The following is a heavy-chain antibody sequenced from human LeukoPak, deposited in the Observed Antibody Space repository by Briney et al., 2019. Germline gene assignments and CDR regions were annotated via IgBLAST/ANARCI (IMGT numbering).Heavy chain of an antibody. J-gene: IGHJ3*01. CDR1: GFTFDDYA. V-gene: IGHV3-9*01. D-gene: IGHD6-6*01. Sequence: GGSLRLSCAASGFTFDDYAMHGVRQAPGKGLEWVSGISWNSGSIGYADVVKGRFTISRDNAKNSLYLQINSLRAEDTAVYYCARSSYSSSSSVWGQGTMVTVSS. CDR2: ISWNSGSI. CDR3: ARSSYSSSSSV.